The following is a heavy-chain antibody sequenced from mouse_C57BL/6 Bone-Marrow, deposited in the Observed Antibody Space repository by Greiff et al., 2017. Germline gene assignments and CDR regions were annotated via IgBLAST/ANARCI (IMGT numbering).Heavy chain of an antibody. CDR3: SSFDGNYFDF. J-gene: IGHJ2*01. CDR2: IDPEIGDT. Sequence: EVQLQQSGAELVRPGASVKLSCTASGFNIKDDYIHWVKQRPEQGLEWIGWIDPEIGDTEYASKFQGKATITSDTSSNTAYLQLSSLTSEDTAFYYRSSFDGNYFDFWGQGTPLTVAS. CDR1: GFNIKDDY. D-gene: IGHD2-3*01. V-gene: IGHV14-4*01.